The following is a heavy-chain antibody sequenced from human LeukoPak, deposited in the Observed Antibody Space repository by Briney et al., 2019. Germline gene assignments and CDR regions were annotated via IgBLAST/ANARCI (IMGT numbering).Heavy chain of an antibody. Sequence: GGSLRLSCAASGFTFSSYGMHWVRQAPGKGLEWVAVISYDGSNKYYADSVKGRFTISRDNSKNTLYLQMNSLKTEEDTAVYYCTAQFDYWGQGTLVTVSS. CDR1: GFTFSSYG. CDR3: TAQFDY. V-gene: IGHV3-30*03. CDR2: ISYDGSNK. J-gene: IGHJ4*02.